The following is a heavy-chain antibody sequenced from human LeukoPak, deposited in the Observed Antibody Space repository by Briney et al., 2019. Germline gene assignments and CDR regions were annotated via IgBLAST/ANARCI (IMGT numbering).Heavy chain of an antibody. J-gene: IGHJ4*02. CDR2: IYHSGST. D-gene: IGHD6-13*01. V-gene: IGHV4-4*02. CDR3: AREYSSSWSEGIDY. CDR1: GGSISSSNW. Sequence: SGTLSLTCAVSGGSISSSNWWSWVRQPPGKGLEWIGEIYHSGSTNYNPSLKSRVTISVDTSKNQFSLKLSSVTAADTAVYYCAREYSSSWSEGIDYWGQGTLVTVSS.